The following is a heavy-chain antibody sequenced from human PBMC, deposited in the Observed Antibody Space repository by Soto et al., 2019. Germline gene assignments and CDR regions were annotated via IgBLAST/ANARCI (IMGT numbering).Heavy chain of an antibody. Sequence: TGGSLRLSCAASGFTLGDYYMSWIRQAPGKGLEWVSYISSSGSTIYYADSVKGRFTISRDNAKNSLYLQMNSLRAEDTAVYYCARSAAIPGAFDIWGQGTMVTVSS. CDR3: ARSAAIPGAFDI. V-gene: IGHV3-11*01. J-gene: IGHJ3*02. D-gene: IGHD2-2*01. CDR1: GFTLGDYY. CDR2: ISSSGSTI.